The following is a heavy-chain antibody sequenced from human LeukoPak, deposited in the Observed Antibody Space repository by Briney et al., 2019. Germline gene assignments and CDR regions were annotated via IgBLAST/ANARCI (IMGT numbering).Heavy chain of an antibody. Sequence: GGSLRLSCAASGFTFSSYGMHWVRQAPGKGLEWVAVISYDGSNKYYADSVKGRFTISRDNSKNTLYLQMNSLRAEDTAVYYCAKPHGESRDGYNYVSFDYWGQGTLVTVSS. CDR1: GFTFSSYG. V-gene: IGHV3-30*18. D-gene: IGHD5-24*01. CDR3: AKPHGESRDGYNYVSFDY. CDR2: ISYDGSNK. J-gene: IGHJ4*02.